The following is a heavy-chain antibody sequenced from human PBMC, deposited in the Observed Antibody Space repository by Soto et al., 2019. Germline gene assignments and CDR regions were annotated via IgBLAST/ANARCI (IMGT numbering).Heavy chain of an antibody. D-gene: IGHD2-21*02. CDR2: IYSGETT. Sequence: SGGSLRLSCAASGFNVNSDYMNWVRQTPGKGLEWVASIYSGETTYYADSVRGRFTISSDKSKNTLYFQLSSLRIEDTAVYYCTRDGRGLGRLSLFEYWGQGTLVTVSS. CDR1: GFNVNSDY. J-gene: IGHJ4*02. CDR3: TRDGRGLGRLSLFEY. V-gene: IGHV3-53*01.